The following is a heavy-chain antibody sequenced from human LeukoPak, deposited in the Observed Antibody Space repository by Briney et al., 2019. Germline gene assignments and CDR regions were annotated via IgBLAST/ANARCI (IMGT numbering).Heavy chain of an antibody. J-gene: IGHJ3*02. CDR2: IYYSGST. CDR3: ARDGSTMNDAFDI. CDR1: GGSISSYY. D-gene: IGHD2-15*01. V-gene: IGHV4-59*01. Sequence: PSETLSLTCTVSGGSISSYYWSWIRQPPGKGLEWIGYIYYSGSTNYNPSLKSRVTISVDTSKNQFSLKLSSVTAADTAVYYCARDGSTMNDAFDIWGQGTMVTVSS.